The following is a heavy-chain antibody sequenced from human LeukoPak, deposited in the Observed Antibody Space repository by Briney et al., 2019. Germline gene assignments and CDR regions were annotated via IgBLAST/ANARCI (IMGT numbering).Heavy chain of an antibody. Sequence: PGGSLRLSCAASGFTFSSYDMHWVRQAPGKGLEWVAVISYDGSNKYYADSVKGRFTISRDNSENTLYLQMNSLRAEDTAVYYCAKQYGDYHSPQDCWGQGTLVTVSS. CDR2: ISYDGSNK. J-gene: IGHJ4*02. D-gene: IGHD4-17*01. CDR1: GFTFSSYD. V-gene: IGHV3-30*18. CDR3: AKQYGDYHSPQDC.